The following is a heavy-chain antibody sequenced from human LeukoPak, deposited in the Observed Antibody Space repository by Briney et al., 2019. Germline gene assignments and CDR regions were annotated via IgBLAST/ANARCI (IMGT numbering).Heavy chain of an antibody. CDR2: INHSGST. CDR3: ARGSGGLVDY. D-gene: IGHD6-25*01. Sequence: PSETLSLTCTVSGGSISSGGYYWSWIRQPPGKGLEWIGEINHSGSTNYNPSLKSRVTISVDTSKNQFSLKLSSVTAADTAVYYCARGSGGLVDYWGQGTLVTVSS. V-gene: IGHV4-39*07. J-gene: IGHJ4*02. CDR1: GGSISSGGYY.